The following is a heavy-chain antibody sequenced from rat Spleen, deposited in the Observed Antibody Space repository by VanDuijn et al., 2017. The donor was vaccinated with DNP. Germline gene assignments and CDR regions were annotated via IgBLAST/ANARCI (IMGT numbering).Heavy chain of an antibody. V-gene: IGHV5-19*01. J-gene: IGHJ2*01. CDR2: ISASGGST. CDR1: GFTFSYYG. CDR3: TTSILRVFDY. D-gene: IGHD1-6*01. Sequence: EVQLVGSGGGLVQSGRSLKLSCAASGFTFSYYGMAWVRQAPKKGLEWVASISASGGSTSYRDSVKGRFTISRDNAKSSLYLQMDSLRSEDTATYYCTTSILRVFDYWGQGVMVTVSS.